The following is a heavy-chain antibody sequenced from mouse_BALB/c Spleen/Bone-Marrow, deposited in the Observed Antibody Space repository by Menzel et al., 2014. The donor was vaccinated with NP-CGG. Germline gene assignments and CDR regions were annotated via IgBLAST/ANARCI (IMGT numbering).Heavy chain of an antibody. CDR1: GYTFTDNW. Sequence: QVQLQQSGAELGMPGASVKMSCKASGYTFTDNWIYWVKQRPGQGLEWIGAIDTSDSYTNYNQKFMGKASLTVDASSSTAYMQVSSLTSDDSAVYYCARGGHDFSWDYWGQGTSVTVSS. CDR3: ARGGHDFSWDY. V-gene: IGHV1-69*01. D-gene: IGHD2-4*01. CDR2: IDTSDSYT. J-gene: IGHJ4*01.